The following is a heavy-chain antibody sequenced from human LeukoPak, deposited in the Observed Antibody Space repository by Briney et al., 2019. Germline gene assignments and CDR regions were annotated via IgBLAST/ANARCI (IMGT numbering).Heavy chain of an antibody. V-gene: IGHV3-21*01. D-gene: IGHD3-16*01. J-gene: IGHJ4*02. CDR2: ISSSSSYI. Sequence: PGGSLRLSCATSGFTFSSYSMNWVRQAPGKGLEWVSSISSSSSYIYYADSVKGRFTISRDNAKNSLYLQMNSLRAEDTAVYYCARDLTFLSLQDGGYWGQGTLVTVSS. CDR3: ARDLTFLSLQDGGY. CDR1: GFTFSSYS.